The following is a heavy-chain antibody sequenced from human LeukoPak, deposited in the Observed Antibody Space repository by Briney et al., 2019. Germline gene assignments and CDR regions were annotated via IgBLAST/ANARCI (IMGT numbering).Heavy chain of an antibody. J-gene: IGHJ4*02. D-gene: IGHD2-8*02. Sequence: GGSLRLSCAASGFTFSSYGIHWVRQAPGKGLEWVAVIWYDGSKKYYADSVKGRFTISRDDSKNTLYLQMNSLRAEDTAIYYCARDPGALATYFWGPGTLVTVSS. V-gene: IGHV3-33*01. CDR2: IWYDGSKK. CDR3: ARDPGALATYF. CDR1: GFTFSSYG.